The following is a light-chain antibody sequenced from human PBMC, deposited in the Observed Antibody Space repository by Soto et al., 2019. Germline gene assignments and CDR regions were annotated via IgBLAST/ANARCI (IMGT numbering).Light chain of an antibody. CDR1: QSLGYSDGNTY. CDR2: KVS. CDR3: MQGTYWPFT. V-gene: IGKV2-30*01. Sequence: DVVMTQSPLSLPVTLGQSASISCKSSQSLGYSDGNTYVNWFQQRPGQPPRRLIYKVSERDSGVPARFSGSGSGTDFTLTISRVDAEDVGVYFCMQGTYWPFTCGPGTKVDF. J-gene: IGKJ3*01.